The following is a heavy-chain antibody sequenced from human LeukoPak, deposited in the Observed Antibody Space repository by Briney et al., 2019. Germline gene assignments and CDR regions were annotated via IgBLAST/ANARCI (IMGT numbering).Heavy chain of an antibody. CDR2: ISGSGHDI. CDR1: GFTFSDSY. D-gene: IGHD6-19*01. Sequence: SGGSLRLSCAASGFTFSDSYMTWVRQAPGKGVEWVAYISGSGHDINYSDSVKGRFTISRDNAKNSLYLQISSLRVEDTAVYYCARVISVAGYDYWGQGTLVTVSS. CDR3: ARVISVAGYDY. V-gene: IGHV3-11*04. J-gene: IGHJ4*02.